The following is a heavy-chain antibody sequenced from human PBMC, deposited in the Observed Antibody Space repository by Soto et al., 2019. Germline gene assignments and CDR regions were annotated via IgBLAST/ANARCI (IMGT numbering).Heavy chain of an antibody. CDR3: ARGSSIAGLYYGMDV. V-gene: IGHV4-31*03. J-gene: IGHJ6*02. CDR2: NYYSGIT. D-gene: IGHD6-6*01. CDR1: GGSINSGGYY. Sequence: QVQLQESGPGRVKPSQTLSLTCTVSGGSINSGGYYWTWIRQHPGKGLEWIGYNYYSGITYYNPSLKIRVTISLVTSKNQFSLKLSSVTAADTAVYYCARGSSIAGLYYGMDVWGQGTTVTVSS.